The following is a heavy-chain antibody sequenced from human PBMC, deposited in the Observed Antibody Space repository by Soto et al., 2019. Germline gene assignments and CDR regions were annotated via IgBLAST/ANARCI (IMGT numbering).Heavy chain of an antibody. V-gene: IGHV1-69*13. Sequence: ASVKVSCKASGGTFSSYAISWVRQAPGQGLEWMGGIIPIFGTANYAQKFQGRVTITADESTSTAYMELSSLRSEDTAVYYCASGPVARTYNWFDPWGQGTLVTVS. CDR1: GGTFSSYA. CDR2: IIPIFGTA. J-gene: IGHJ5*02. D-gene: IGHD5-12*01. CDR3: ASGPVARTYNWFDP.